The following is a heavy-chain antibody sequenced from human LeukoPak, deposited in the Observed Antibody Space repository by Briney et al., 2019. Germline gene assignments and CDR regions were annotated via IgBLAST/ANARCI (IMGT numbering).Heavy chain of an antibody. V-gene: IGHV1-2*04. CDR3: ARDGYYYDSSGYNYYYYGMDV. J-gene: IGHJ6*02. Sequence: GASVKVSCKASGYTFTGYYMHWVRQAPGQGLEWMGWINPNSGGTNYAQKFQGWVIMTRDTSISTAYMELSRLRSDDTAVYYCARDGYYYDSSGYNYYYYGMDVWGQGTTVTVSS. D-gene: IGHD3-22*01. CDR2: INPNSGGT. CDR1: GYTFTGYY.